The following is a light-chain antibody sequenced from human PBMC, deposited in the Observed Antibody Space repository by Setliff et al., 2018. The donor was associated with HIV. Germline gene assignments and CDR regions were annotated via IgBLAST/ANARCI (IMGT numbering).Light chain of an antibody. J-gene: IGLJ1*01. CDR3: QVWDRGSDHYV. V-gene: IGLV3-21*03. CDR1: DIGGKS. CDR2: DDS. Sequence: SYELTQPPSVSVAPGKTAKITCGGNDIGGKSVHWYQQKPGQAPVVVVYDDSDRPSGIPERFSGSNSGNMATLTISRVEAGDEADYYCQVWDRGSDHYVFGSGTKVTV.